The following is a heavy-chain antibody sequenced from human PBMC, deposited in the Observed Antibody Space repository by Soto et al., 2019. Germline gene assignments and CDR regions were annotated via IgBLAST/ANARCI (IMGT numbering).Heavy chain of an antibody. V-gene: IGHV3-53*04. Sequence: GGAVRLSCAASGFTRSSNYMSWVRQAPGKGLEWVSVIYSGGSTYYADSVKGRFTISRHNSKNTLYLQMNSLRAEDTAVYYCARERDTVNDAFDIWGQGTMVTVSS. CDR3: ARERDTVNDAFDI. CDR2: IYSGGST. D-gene: IGHD4-17*01. J-gene: IGHJ3*02. CDR1: GFTRSSNY.